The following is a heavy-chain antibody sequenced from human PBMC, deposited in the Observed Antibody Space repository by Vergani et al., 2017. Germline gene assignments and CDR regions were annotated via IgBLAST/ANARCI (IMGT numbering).Heavy chain of an antibody. CDR2: ISGSGVST. CDR1: LFPFRPSP. CDR3: AKAYSSGCYYFDY. Sequence: EVQLLESGGGLVQPGGSLPLSSPSSLFPFRPSPLRWVRPAPGKPLGWVSAISGSGVSTSYEDSVKGRFTISIDNSKNTLYLQMNSLRAEDTAVYYCAKAYSSGCYYFDYWGQGTLVTVSS. D-gene: IGHD6-19*01. V-gene: IGHV3-23*01. J-gene: IGHJ4*02.